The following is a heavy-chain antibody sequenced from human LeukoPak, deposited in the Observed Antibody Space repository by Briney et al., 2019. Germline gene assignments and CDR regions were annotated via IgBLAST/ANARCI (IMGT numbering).Heavy chain of an antibody. Sequence: GGSLRLSCAASGFTVSSNYMSWVRQAPGKGLEWVSVIYSGGSTYYADSVKGRFTISRDNSKNTLYLQMNSLRAEDTSVYYCARAQGAMSNAFDIWGQGTMVTVSS. D-gene: IGHD2-2*01. CDR2: IYSGGST. CDR1: GFTVSSNY. V-gene: IGHV3-66*01. CDR3: ARAQGAMSNAFDI. J-gene: IGHJ3*02.